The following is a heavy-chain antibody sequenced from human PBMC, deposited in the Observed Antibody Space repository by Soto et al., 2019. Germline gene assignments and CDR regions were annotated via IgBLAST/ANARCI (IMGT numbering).Heavy chain of an antibody. CDR1: GGTFSTYP. CDR2: IIPVFGTA. J-gene: IGHJ6*02. V-gene: IGHV1-69*01. D-gene: IGHD1-26*01. CDR3: ARGSSRGNYFEGADV. Sequence: QVQLVQSGAEVKKPGSSVKVSCKASGGTFSTYPISWVRQAPGQGLEWMGGIIPVFGTAKYAQKFQGRVTITADESTSTAYMDLSSLRSEDTAVYYCARGSSRGNYFEGADVWGQGTTVTVS.